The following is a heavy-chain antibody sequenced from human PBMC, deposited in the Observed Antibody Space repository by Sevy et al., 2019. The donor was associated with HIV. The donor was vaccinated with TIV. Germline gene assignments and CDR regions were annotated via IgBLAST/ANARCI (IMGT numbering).Heavy chain of an antibody. J-gene: IGHJ3*02. CDR3: ARDVLRGAFDI. D-gene: IGHD2-8*01. CDR2: IYHSGST. Sequence: SETLSLTCAVSGYSISSGYYWGSIRQPPGKGLEWIGSIYHSGSTYYNPSLKSRVTISVDTSKNQFSLKLSSVTAADTAVYYCARDVLRGAFDIWGQGTMVTVSS. CDR1: GYSISSGYY. V-gene: IGHV4-38-2*02.